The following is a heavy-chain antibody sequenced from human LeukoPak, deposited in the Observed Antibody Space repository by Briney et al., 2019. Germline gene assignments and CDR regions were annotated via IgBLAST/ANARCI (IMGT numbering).Heavy chain of an antibody. V-gene: IGHV4-59*12. D-gene: IGHD6-13*01. CDR3: ARGSLQSWNFDY. CDR2: IYYSGST. Sequence: PSETLSLTCTVSGGSISRYYWSWIRQPPGKGLEWIGYIYYSGSTNYNPSLKSRVTISVDTSKNQFSLKLSSVTAADTAVYYCARGSLQSWNFDYWGQGTLVTVSS. CDR1: GGSISRYY. J-gene: IGHJ4*02.